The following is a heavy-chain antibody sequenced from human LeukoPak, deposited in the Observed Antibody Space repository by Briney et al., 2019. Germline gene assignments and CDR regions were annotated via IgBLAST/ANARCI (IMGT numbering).Heavy chain of an antibody. CDR1: GGSISGSSYY. CDR2: IYYSGST. D-gene: IGHD3-16*01. J-gene: IGHJ5*02. V-gene: IGHV4-39*07. CDR3: ARVKRLGKKAWFDP. Sequence: PSETLSLTCTVSGGSISGSSYYWGWIRQPPGKGLEWIGSIYYSGSTYYNPSLKSRVTISVDTSKNQFSLKLRSVTAADTAVYYCARVKRLGKKAWFDPWGQGTLVTVSS.